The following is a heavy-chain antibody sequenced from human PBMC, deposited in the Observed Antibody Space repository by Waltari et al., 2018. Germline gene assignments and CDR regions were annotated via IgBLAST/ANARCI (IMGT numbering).Heavy chain of an antibody. J-gene: IGHJ3*02. CDR3: ARVSASNDAFDI. Sequence: EVQLVESGGGLVQPGGSLRLSCAASGFTSSSYRLNWVRQAPGKGLELVSYISSSSSTIYYADSVKGRFTISRDNAKNSLYLQMNSLRAEDTAVYYCARVSASNDAFDIWGQGTMVTVSS. CDR1: GFTSSSYR. V-gene: IGHV3-48*04. CDR2: ISSSSSTI.